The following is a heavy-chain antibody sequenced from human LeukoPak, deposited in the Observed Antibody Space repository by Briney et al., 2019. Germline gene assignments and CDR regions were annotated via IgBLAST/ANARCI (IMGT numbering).Heavy chain of an antibody. D-gene: IGHD7-27*01. CDR2: INPNSGGT. J-gene: IGHJ4*02. CDR1: GYTFSDYS. Sequence: ASVKVSCTASGYTFSDYSMSWVRQAPGQGLEWMGWINPNSGGTKYAQNFQGRVTMTRDTSISTAYMELSRLRSDDTAVYYCARQTGDNFDYWGQGTLVTVSS. CDR3: ARQTGDNFDY. V-gene: IGHV1-2*02.